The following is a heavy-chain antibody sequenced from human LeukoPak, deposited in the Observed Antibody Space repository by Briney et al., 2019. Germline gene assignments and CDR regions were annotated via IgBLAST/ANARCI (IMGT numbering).Heavy chain of an antibody. CDR1: GGTFSSYA. J-gene: IGHJ5*02. V-gene: IGHV1-69*04. D-gene: IGHD5-12*01. CDR3: LYSGYDYQVNNHWFYP. CDR2: IIPILGIA. Sequence: SVKVTCKASGGTFSSYAISWVRQSPGQGLEWMGRIIPILGIANYAQKFQGRVTITADKSTSTAYKELSSLRSEDTAVYYCLYSGYDYQVNNHWFYPWGQGNRLSVSS.